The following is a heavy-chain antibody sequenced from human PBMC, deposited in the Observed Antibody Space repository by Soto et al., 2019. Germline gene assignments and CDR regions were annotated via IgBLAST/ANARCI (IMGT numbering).Heavy chain of an antibody. Sequence: QVQLQESGPGLVKPSQTLSLTCTVSGGAISSGAYYWSWIRQHPGKGLEWIGYIYYSWNTYYNPSLKSRVTISVDPSKNQFALKLSSVTAADTAVYYCARVGLRLGDYFDYWGQGTLVSVSS. CDR3: ARVGLRLGDYFDY. V-gene: IGHV4-31*03. CDR1: GGAISSGAYY. J-gene: IGHJ4*02. CDR2: IYYSWNT. D-gene: IGHD3-16*01.